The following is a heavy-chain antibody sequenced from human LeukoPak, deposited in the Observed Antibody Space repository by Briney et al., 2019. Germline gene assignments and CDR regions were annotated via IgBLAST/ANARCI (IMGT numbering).Heavy chain of an antibody. J-gene: IGHJ4*02. CDR3: ARGVDIVATVDY. V-gene: IGHV4-38-2*01. CDR2: IYHSGST. D-gene: IGHD5-12*01. Sequence: PSETRSLTCAVSGYSISSGYYWGWIRQPPGKGLEWIGCIYHSGSTYYNPSLKSRVTISVDTTKNQFSLKLSSATAADTAVYFCARGVDIVATVDYWGQGTLVSVP. CDR1: GYSISSGYY.